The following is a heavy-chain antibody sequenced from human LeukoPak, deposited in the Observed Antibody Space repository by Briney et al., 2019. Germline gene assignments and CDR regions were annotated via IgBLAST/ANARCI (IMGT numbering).Heavy chain of an antibody. D-gene: IGHD5-18*01. J-gene: IGHJ4*02. CDR1: GGTFSSYA. CDR2: IIPIFGTA. Sequence: SVKVSCKASGGTFSSYAISWVRQAPGQGLEWMGGIIPIFGTANYAQKFQGRVTITADESTSTAYMELSSPRSEDTAVYYCATAADTAMGVFDYWGQGTLVTVSS. CDR3: ATAADTAMGVFDY. V-gene: IGHV1-69*13.